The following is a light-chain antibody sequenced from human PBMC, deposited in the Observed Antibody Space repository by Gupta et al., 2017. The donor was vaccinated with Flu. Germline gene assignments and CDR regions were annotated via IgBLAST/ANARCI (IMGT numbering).Light chain of an antibody. CDR1: SSHIGAGYN. J-gene: IGLJ1*01. Sequence: QSVLTQPPSVSGAPGQRVTLPCTGSSSHIGAGYNVQWYQQLPGTAPKLLIYGNTNRPSGVPDRFSGSKSGTSASPAITSASLAITGLQAEDEADYYCQSYDSSLSGYVFGTGTKVTVL. V-gene: IGLV1-40*01. CDR2: GNT. CDR3: QSYDSSLSGYV.